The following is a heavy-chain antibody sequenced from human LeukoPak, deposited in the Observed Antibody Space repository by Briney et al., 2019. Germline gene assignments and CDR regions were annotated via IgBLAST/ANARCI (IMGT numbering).Heavy chain of an antibody. Sequence: ASVKVSCKASGYTFTSYYMNWVRQAPGQGLEWMGIINPSGGSTSYAQKFQGRVTMTRDTSTSTVYMELSSLRSEDTAVYYCATVAVAGTKWFDPWGQGTLVTVSS. CDR1: GYTFTSYY. CDR2: INPSGGST. D-gene: IGHD6-19*01. V-gene: IGHV1-46*01. CDR3: ATVAVAGTKWFDP. J-gene: IGHJ5*02.